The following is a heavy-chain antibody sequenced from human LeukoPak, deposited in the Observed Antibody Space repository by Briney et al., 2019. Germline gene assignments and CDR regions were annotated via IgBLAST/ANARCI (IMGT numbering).Heavy chain of an antibody. CDR2: VSSDGGST. CDR1: GFTFSNFP. D-gene: IGHD3-22*01. V-gene: IGHV3-64D*09. CDR3: VKAILFGSVSYYAD. J-gene: IGHJ4*02. Sequence: GGSLRLSCAASGFTFSNFPMHWVRQAPGKGLEYVSAVSSDGGSTYYADSVRGRFTISRDNSKNTLSLQMGSLRAEDTAVYYCVKAILFGSVSYYADWGQGTLVTVSS.